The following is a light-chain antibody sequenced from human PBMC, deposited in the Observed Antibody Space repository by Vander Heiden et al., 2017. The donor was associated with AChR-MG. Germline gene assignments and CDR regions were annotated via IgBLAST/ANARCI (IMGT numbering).Light chain of an antibody. CDR1: SANIGSNN. Sequence: SLLPPPPSASGTPGPTLTLSCSGSSANIGSNNVNWYQQLPGTAPKLLIYSNNQRPSGVPDRFSGSKSGTSASLAISGLQSEDEADYYCAAWDDSLNGWVFGGGTKLTVL. J-gene: IGLJ3*02. CDR2: SNN. CDR3: AAWDDSLNGWV. V-gene: IGLV1-44*01.